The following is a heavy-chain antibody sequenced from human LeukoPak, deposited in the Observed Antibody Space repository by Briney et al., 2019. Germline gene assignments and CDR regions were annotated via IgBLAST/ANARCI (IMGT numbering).Heavy chain of an antibody. D-gene: IGHD2/OR15-2a*01. Sequence: ASVKVCCKASGYTFTSYGISWVGQAPGQGLEWMGWISAYNGNTNYAQKLQGRVTMTTDTSTSTAYMELRSLRSDDTAVYYCARDLNEIGNGAFDIWGQGTMVTVSS. CDR2: ISAYNGNT. CDR1: GYTFTSYG. J-gene: IGHJ3*02. V-gene: IGHV1-18*01. CDR3: ARDLNEIGNGAFDI.